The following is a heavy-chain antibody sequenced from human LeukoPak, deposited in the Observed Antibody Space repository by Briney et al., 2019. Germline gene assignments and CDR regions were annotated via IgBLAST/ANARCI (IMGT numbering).Heavy chain of an antibody. CDR2: INSDGGST. CDR3: ARDGSSWGNWFDS. Sequence: GGSLRLSCAASGFTFSSYWIHWVRQAPGKGLVWVSRINSDGGSTSYADSVKGRFTISRDNAKNTLYLQMNSLRAEDTAVYYCARDGSSWGNWFDSWGQGTLVTVSS. V-gene: IGHV3-74*01. CDR1: GFTFSSYW. J-gene: IGHJ5*01. D-gene: IGHD6-13*01.